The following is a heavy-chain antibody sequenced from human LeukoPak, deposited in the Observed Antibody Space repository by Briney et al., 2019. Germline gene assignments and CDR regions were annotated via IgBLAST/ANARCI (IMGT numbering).Heavy chain of an antibody. Sequence: SETLSLTCAVSGYSISSGYYWGWIRQPPGKGLEWIGSIYHSGSTYYNPSLKSRVTISVDTSKTQFSLKLSSVTAADTAVYYCARRIAARHFDYWGQGTLVTVSS. D-gene: IGHD6-6*01. V-gene: IGHV4-38-2*01. J-gene: IGHJ4*02. CDR3: ARRIAARHFDY. CDR2: IYHSGST. CDR1: GYSISSGYY.